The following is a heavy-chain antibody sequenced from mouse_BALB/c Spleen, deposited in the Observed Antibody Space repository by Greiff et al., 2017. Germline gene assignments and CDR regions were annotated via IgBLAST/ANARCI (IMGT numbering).Heavy chain of an antibody. D-gene: IGHD1-2*01. V-gene: IGHV1-82*01. CDR3: ARDGYYGYVLGDY. Sequence: VQLQQSGPELVKPGASVKISCKASGYAFSSSWMNWVKQRPGQGLEWIGRIYPGDGDTNYNGKFKGKATLTADKSSSTAYMQLSSLTSVDSAVYFCARDGYYGYVLGDYWGQGTTLTVSS. J-gene: IGHJ2*01. CDR2: IYPGDGDT. CDR1: GYAFSSSW.